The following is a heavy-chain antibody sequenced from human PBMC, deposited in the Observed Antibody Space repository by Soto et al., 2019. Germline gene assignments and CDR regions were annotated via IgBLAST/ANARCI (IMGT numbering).Heavy chain of an antibody. V-gene: IGHV1-2*04. CDR2: INPNSGGT. Sequence: ASVKVSCKASGYTFTGYYMHWVRQAPGQGLEWMGWINPNSGGTNYAQKFQGWVTMTRDTSISTAYMELSRLRSDDTAVYYCARAKGDYGGNSVHYGMDVWGQGTTVTVSS. CDR1: GYTFTGYY. CDR3: ARAKGDYGGNSVHYGMDV. D-gene: IGHD4-17*01. J-gene: IGHJ6*02.